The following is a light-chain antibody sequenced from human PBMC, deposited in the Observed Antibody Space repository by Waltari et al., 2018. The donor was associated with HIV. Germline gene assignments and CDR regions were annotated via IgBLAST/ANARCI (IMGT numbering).Light chain of an antibody. Sequence: SSESTHPPSVSVSPGQTPSHACSGDKLGDMYVPWYPPKPGQSPVLVIFLNSRRPSGIPERFSGSNAGGTATLTIGGTQAVDEADYCCQAWDRSSAVVFGGGTKLTVL. CDR3: QAWDRSSAVV. V-gene: IGLV3-1*01. CDR2: LNS. J-gene: IGLJ2*01. CDR1: KLGDMY.